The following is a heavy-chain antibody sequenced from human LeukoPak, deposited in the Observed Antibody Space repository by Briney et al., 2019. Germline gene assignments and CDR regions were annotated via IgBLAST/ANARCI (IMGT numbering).Heavy chain of an antibody. CDR1: GGSISSSSYY. Sequence: SETLSLTCTVSGGSISSSSYYWGWIRQPPGKGLEWIGSIYYSGSTYYNPSLKSRVTISVDTSKNQLSLKLSSVTAADTAVYYCARDLQYGSSSSGFGYWGQGTLVTVSS. CDR2: IYYSGST. J-gene: IGHJ4*02. CDR3: ARDLQYGSSSSGFGY. D-gene: IGHD6-6*01. V-gene: IGHV4-39*07.